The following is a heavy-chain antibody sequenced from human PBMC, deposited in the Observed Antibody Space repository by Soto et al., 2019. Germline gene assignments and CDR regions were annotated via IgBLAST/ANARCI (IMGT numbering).Heavy chain of an antibody. CDR3: ANSPSRVGRTDYVGGWCDP. J-gene: IGHJ5*02. CDR1: GYTFINYD. Sequence: QVQLVQSGAEVKEPGASVRVSCKASGYTFINYDIHWVRQAPGQGREWMGWMNPKSGNTGYGQKFEGRVTKSRNTCTSTAYMEMSSVRFEDTAVYYCANSPSRVGRTDYVGGWCDPWGQGTLVTVSS. CDR2: MNPKSGNT. D-gene: IGHD4-17*01. V-gene: IGHV1-8*01.